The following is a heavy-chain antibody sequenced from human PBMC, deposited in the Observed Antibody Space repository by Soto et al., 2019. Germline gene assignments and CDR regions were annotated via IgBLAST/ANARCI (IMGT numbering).Heavy chain of an antibody. CDR2: ISWNSDST. CDR1: GFTFDDYA. V-gene: IGHV3-9*01. J-gene: IGHJ4*02. D-gene: IGHD4-17*01. CDR3: ARTTWGYGEPLDS. Sequence: EVHLVESGGGVAQPGRSLRLSCATSGFTFDDYAMHWVRQAPGKGLEWVSGISWNSDSTGYADSVKGRFTISGDNAKKSLFLQINSLRSEDTAFYFCARTTWGYGEPLDSWGQGTLVTVSS.